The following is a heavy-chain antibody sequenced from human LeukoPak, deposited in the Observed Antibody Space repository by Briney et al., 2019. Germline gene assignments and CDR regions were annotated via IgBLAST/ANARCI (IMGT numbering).Heavy chain of an antibody. CDR2: IYSGGST. V-gene: IGHV3-53*05. CDR1: GFTVSSNY. CDR3: AREGSTVASYFDY. J-gene: IGHJ4*02. Sequence: PGGSLRLSCAASGFTVSSNYMSWVRQAPGKGLEWVSVIYSGGSTYYADSVKGRFTISRDNSKNTLYLQMNSLRAEDTAVYYCAREGSTVASYFDYWGQGTLVTVSS. D-gene: IGHD4-11*01.